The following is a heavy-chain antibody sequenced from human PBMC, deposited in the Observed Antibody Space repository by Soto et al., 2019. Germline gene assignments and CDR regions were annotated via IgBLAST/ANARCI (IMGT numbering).Heavy chain of an antibody. V-gene: IGHV1-3*01. CDR3: ARDRQQWLDDAFDI. D-gene: IGHD6-19*01. Sequence: ASVKVSCKASGDTFTSYAMHWVRQAPGQRLEWMGWINAGNGNTKYSQKFQGRVTITRDTSASTAYMELSSLRSEDTAVYYCARDRQQWLDDAFDIWGQGTMVTVSS. J-gene: IGHJ3*02. CDR1: GDTFTSYA. CDR2: INAGNGNT.